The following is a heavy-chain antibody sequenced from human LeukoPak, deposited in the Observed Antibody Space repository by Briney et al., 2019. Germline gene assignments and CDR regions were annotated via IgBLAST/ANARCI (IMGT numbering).Heavy chain of an antibody. J-gene: IGHJ6*03. CDR3: ATRVKDGDYGYYYYYMDV. D-gene: IGHD4-17*01. V-gene: IGHV1-24*01. Sequence: APVKVSCKVSGYTLTELSMHWVRQAPGKGLEWMGGFDPEDGETIYAQKFQGRVTMTEDTSTDTAYMELSSLRSEDTAVYYCATRVKDGDYGYYYYYMDVWGKGTTVTVSS. CDR1: GYTLTELS. CDR2: FDPEDGET.